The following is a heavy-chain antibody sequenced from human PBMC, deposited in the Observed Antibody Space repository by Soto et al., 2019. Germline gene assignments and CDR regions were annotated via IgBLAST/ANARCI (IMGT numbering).Heavy chain of an antibody. CDR2: IYTSGST. D-gene: IGHD1-7*01. CDR3: ARDNNWNYRGHYYYYGMDV. V-gene: IGHV4-4*07. J-gene: IGHJ6*02. Sequence: NPSETLSLTCTVSGGSISSYYWSWIRQPAGKGLEWIGRIYTSGSTNYNPSLKSRVTMSVDTSKNQFSLKLSSVTAADTAVYYCARDNNWNYRGHYYYYGMDVWGQGTTVTVSS. CDR1: GGSISSYY.